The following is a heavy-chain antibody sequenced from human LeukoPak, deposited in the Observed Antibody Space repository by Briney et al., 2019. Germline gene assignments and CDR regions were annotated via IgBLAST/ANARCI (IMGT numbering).Heavy chain of an antibody. CDR3: ARAEIVVVPAASYYYYYMDV. CDR1: GGSFSGYY. D-gene: IGHD2-2*01. J-gene: IGHJ6*03. CDR2: INHSGST. V-gene: IGHV4-34*01. Sequence: PSETLSLTCAVYGGSFSGYYWSWIRQPPGKGLEWIGEINHSGSTNYNPSLKSRVTISVDTSKNQFSPKLSSVTAADTAVYYCARAEIVVVPAASYYYYYMDVWGKGTTVTVSS.